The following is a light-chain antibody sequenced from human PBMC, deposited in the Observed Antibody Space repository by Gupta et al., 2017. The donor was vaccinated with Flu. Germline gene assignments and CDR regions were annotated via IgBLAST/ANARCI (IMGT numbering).Light chain of an antibody. CDR3: QQDSSLWT. V-gene: IGKV1-5*03. CDR2: KAP. CDR1: QSISDY. J-gene: IGKJ1*01. Sequence: SPSILSASVGDRVTITCRASQSISDYLAWFQQKPGRAPKLLIYKAPILQNGVPSRFSGSGSGTEFTLTISRLQPEDVATYYCQQDSSLWTFGQGTMVEIK.